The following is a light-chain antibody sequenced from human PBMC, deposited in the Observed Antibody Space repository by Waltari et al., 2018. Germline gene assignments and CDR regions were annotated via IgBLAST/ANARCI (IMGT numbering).Light chain of an antibody. CDR1: SSDVGTYDY. CDR2: DVT. CDR3: SSYTTSSTVYV. Sequence: QSALTQPASVSGSPGQSITISCTGTSSDVGTYDYVSWYQQHPGKAPKLMIYDVTKRPSGIVKRFSGSKSGNTASLTISGLQAEDEADYYCSSYTTSSTVYVFGTGTKVTVL. V-gene: IGLV2-14*03. J-gene: IGLJ1*01.